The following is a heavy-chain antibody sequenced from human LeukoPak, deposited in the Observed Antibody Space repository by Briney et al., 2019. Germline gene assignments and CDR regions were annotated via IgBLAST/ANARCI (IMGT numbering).Heavy chain of an antibody. V-gene: IGHV1-2*06. CDR2: INPNSGGT. J-gene: IGHJ3*02. D-gene: IGHD3-22*01. Sequence: ASVKVSCKASGFTFTSYDINWVRQASGQGLEWMGRINPNSGGTNYAQKFQGRVTMTRDTSISTAYMELSRLRSDDTAVYYCAREPYYDSSGYYYAQPDDAFDIWGQGTMVTVSS. CDR3: AREPYYDSSGYYYAQPDDAFDI. CDR1: GFTFTSYD.